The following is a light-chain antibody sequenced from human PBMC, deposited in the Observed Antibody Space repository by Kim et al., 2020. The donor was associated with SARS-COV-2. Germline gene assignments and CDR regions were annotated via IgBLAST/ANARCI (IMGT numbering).Light chain of an antibody. CDR3: CSYAGSYPVV. J-gene: IGLJ2*01. Sequence: QSVTVTYTGTSSDVGGYNDVSMYQQNPGEVPKIMIYDVSKRHSGVTDRFSGSKSGNAASLTVSGLQAEDEADYFCCSYAGSYPVVFGGGSQLTVL. CDR2: DVS. CDR1: SSDVGGYND. V-gene: IGLV2-11*01.